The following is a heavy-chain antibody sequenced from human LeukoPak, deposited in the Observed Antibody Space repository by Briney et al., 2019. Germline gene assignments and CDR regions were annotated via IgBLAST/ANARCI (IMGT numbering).Heavy chain of an antibody. V-gene: IGHV4-59*01. J-gene: IGHJ4*02. Sequence: PSETLSLTCTVSGGSINNYHWSWIRQPPGKGLEWIGHISYSGSTSYHPSPQSRVTISLDTSKNQFSLQLSSVTAADTATYYFARVGGYGDSDYWGQGTLVTVSS. CDR3: ARVGGYGDSDY. CDR2: ISYSGST. D-gene: IGHD4-17*01. CDR1: GGSINNYH.